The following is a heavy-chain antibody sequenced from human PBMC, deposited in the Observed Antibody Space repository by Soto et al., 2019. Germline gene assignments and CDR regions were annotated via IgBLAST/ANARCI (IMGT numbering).Heavy chain of an antibody. CDR3: ARDKEYGGYGRGAFDI. Sequence: QVQLVQSGAEVKKPGSSVKVSCKASGGTFSSYAISWVRQAPGQGLEWMGGIIPIFGTANYAQKFQGRVTITADKSTSTAYIELSSLRSEDTAVYYCARDKEYGGYGRGAFDIWGQGTMVTVSS. CDR1: GGTFSSYA. J-gene: IGHJ3*02. V-gene: IGHV1-69*06. CDR2: IIPIFGTA. D-gene: IGHD5-12*01.